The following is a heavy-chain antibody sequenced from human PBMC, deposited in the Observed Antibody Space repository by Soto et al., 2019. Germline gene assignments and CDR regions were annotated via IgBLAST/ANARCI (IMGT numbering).Heavy chain of an antibody. D-gene: IGHD6-6*01. CDR2: IYSGGST. V-gene: IGHV3-53*01. CDR1: GFTVSSNY. J-gene: IGHJ3*02. CDR3: ARASPGSPVVLDAFYI. Sequence: GGSLRLSCAASGFTVSSNYMSWVRQAPGKGLEWVSVIYSGGSTYYADSVKGRFTISRDNSKNTLYLQMNSLRAEDTAVYYCARASPGSPVVLDAFYIPRQRTIVPGSS.